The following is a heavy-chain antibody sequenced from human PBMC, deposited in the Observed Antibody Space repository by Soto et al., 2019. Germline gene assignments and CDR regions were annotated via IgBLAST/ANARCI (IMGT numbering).Heavy chain of an antibody. D-gene: IGHD2-8*01. V-gene: IGHV1-69*13. CDR2: IIPIFGTA. Sequence: GASVKVSCKASGGTFSSYAISWVRQAPGQGLEWMGGIIPIFGTANYAQKFQGRVTITADESTSTAYMELSSLRSEDTAVYYCARGDIVLMVYAIPQNYYYYGMDVWGQGTTVTVSS. J-gene: IGHJ6*02. CDR1: GGTFSSYA. CDR3: ARGDIVLMVYAIPQNYYYYGMDV.